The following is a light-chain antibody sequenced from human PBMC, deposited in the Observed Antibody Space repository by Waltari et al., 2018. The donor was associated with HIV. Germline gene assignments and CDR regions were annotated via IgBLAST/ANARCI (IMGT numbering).Light chain of an antibody. CDR3: QVWDIISGYVI. Sequence: SSVLTPPPSVSVAPGQTVSMTCEGNNVGSTDVHWYQQKPGQAPGLVVYDDSDRPSGGREGVCGSKSGNTATLSSSRVEVGDGADYYCQVWDIISGYVIFGGGTKLTVL. CDR1: NVGSTD. CDR2: DDS. J-gene: IGLJ2*01. V-gene: IGLV3-21*02.